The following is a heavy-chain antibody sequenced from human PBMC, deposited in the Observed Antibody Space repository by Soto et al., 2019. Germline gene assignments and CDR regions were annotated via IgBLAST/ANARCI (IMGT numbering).Heavy chain of an antibody. V-gene: IGHV3-21*01. CDR3: ARESSGSYYNKNDY. D-gene: IGHD1-26*01. J-gene: IGHJ4*02. Sequence: SLRLSCAASGFTFSSYSMNCVRQAPGKGLEWVSSISSSSSYIYYADSVKGRFTISRDNAKNSLYLQMNSLRAEDTAVYYCARESSGSYYNKNDYWGQGTLVTVSS. CDR2: ISSSSSYI. CDR1: GFTFSSYS.